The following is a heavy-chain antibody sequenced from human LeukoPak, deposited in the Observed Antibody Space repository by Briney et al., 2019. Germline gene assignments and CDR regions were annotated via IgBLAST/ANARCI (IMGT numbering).Heavy chain of an antibody. CDR3: ARDSPKQWLVTDAFDI. J-gene: IGHJ3*02. CDR2: IISSSSTI. D-gene: IGHD6-19*01. V-gene: IGHV3-48*01. Sequence: GGSLRLSCAASGFTFISYSMNWVRQAPGKGLEWVSSIISSSSTIYYADSVKGRFTISRDNAKNSLYLQMNSLRAEDTAVYYCARDSPKQWLVTDAFDIWGQGTMVTVSS. CDR1: GFTFISYS.